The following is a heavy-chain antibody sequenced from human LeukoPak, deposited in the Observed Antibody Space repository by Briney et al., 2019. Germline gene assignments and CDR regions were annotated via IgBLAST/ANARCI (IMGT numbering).Heavy chain of an antibody. CDR2: IYYSGST. CDR3: AREPNPYRSHYYDSSGYYHGAFDI. Sequence: SETLSLTCTVSGGSISSSSYYWGWIRQPPGKGLEWIGSIYYSGSTYYNPSLKSRVTISVDTSKNQFSLKLSSVTAADTAVYYCAREPNPYRSHYYDSSGYYHGAFDIWGQGTMVTVSS. J-gene: IGHJ3*02. CDR1: GGSISSSSYY. D-gene: IGHD3-22*01. V-gene: IGHV4-39*07.